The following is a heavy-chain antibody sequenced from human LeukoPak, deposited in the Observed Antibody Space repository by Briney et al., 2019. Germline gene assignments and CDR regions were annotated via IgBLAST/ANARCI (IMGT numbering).Heavy chain of an antibody. D-gene: IGHD1-26*01. V-gene: IGHV4-39*01. CDR1: GGSISSSSYY. Sequence: SETLSLTCTVSGGSISSSSYYWGWIRQPPGKGLEWVGSIYYSGSTYYNPSLKSRVTISVDTPKNQFSLKLSSVTAADTAVYYCARSRSGSHTGWFDPWGQGTLVTVSS. CDR2: IYYSGST. CDR3: ARSRSGSHTGWFDP. J-gene: IGHJ5*02.